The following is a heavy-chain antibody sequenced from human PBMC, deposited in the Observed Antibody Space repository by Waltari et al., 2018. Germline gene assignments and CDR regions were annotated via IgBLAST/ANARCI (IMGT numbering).Heavy chain of an antibody. CDR2: INPKSGET. V-gene: IGHV1-2*02. Sequence: QVQLVQSGAEVKTPGASVKVSCKASGYTFSDFYMHWVRQAPGQGLEWMGVINPKSGETKYAQTLQGRVTRTRDMSITTAYMELSSLRSDDTAAYYCARGNPLHNGDRMIFAYWGQGALVAVSS. J-gene: IGHJ4*02. CDR1: GYTFSDFY. CDR3: ARGNPLHNGDRMIFAY. D-gene: IGHD4-17*01.